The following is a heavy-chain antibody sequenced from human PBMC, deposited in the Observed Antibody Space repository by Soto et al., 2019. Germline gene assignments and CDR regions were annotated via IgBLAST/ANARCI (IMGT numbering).Heavy chain of an antibody. J-gene: IGHJ4*02. D-gene: IGHD5-12*01. Sequence: SETLSLTCTVSGGSISYYYWGWIRQPPGEGLEWIGSIYYSGNTHYNPSLKSRVTISVDTSMNQFSLNLDSVTAVDSAVYYCVRGGYAHAFDYWGQGALVTVSS. V-gene: IGHV4-59*01. CDR2: IYYSGNT. CDR1: GGSISYYY. CDR3: VRGGYAHAFDY.